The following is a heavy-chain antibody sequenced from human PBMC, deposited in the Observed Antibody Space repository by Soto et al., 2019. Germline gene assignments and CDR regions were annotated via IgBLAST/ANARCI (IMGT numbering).Heavy chain of an antibody. CDR2: INPNSGGT. Sequence: ASVKVSCKASGYTFTGYDMHWVRQAPGQGLEWMGWINPNSGGTNYAQKFQGWVTMTRDTSISTAYMELSRLRSDDTAVYYCAIAFLLSSSEPAFDIWGQGTMVTVS. D-gene: IGHD6-6*01. CDR3: AIAFLLSSSEPAFDI. V-gene: IGHV1-2*04. J-gene: IGHJ3*02. CDR1: GYTFTGYD.